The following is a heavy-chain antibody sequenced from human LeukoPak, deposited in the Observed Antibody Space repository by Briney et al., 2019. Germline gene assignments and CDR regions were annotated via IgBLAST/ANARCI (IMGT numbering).Heavy chain of an antibody. CDR2: IFSNDEK. CDR1: GFSLSNARMG. J-gene: IGHJ6*02. D-gene: IGHD3-22*01. CDR3: ARYYSDSSGSMGSIYYYHYGLDV. V-gene: IGHV2-26*01. Sequence: SGPTLVNPTETLTLTCTVSGFSLSNARMGVSWIRQPPGKALEWLAHIFSNDEKSFSTSLKSRLTISKDTSKSQVVLTMTNMNPVDTATYYCARYYSDSSGSMGSIYYYHYGLDVWGQGTTVTVSS.